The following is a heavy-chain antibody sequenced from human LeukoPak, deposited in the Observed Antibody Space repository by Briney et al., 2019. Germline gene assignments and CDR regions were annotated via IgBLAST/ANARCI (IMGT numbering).Heavy chain of an antibody. CDR1: GGSFCGYY. J-gene: IGHJ4*02. D-gene: IGHD3-9*01. CDR3: ARGQVLTGYYKRRPLGPIDY. V-gene: IGHV4-34*01. Sequence: SETLSLTCAVYGGSFCGYYWSWIRQPPGKGLEWIGEINHSGSTNYNPSLKSRVTISVDTSKNQFSLKLSSVTAADTAVYYCARGQVLTGYYKRRPLGPIDYWGQGTLVTVSS. CDR2: INHSGST.